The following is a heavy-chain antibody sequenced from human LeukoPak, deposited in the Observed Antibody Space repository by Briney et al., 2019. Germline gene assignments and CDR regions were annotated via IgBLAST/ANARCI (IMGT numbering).Heavy chain of an antibody. V-gene: IGHV3-11*01. CDR2: ISNSGSTI. D-gene: IGHD3-16*01. CDR3: ARDWGRNGWLY. J-gene: IGHJ4*02. Sequence: GGSLRLSCAVSRFTFSDYYMNWIRQAPGKGLEWVSYISNSGSTIYYADSVKGRFTISRDNAKNSLYLQMNSLRVDDTAVYYCARDWGRNGWLYWGQGTLVTVSS. CDR1: RFTFSDYY.